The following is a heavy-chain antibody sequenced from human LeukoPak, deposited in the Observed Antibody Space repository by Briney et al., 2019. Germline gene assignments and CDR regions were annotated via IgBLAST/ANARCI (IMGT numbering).Heavy chain of an antibody. V-gene: IGHV3-30-3*01. CDR3: AKDPDLREIVTALGAFDI. J-gene: IGHJ3*02. D-gene: IGHD2-21*02. Sequence: GGSLRLSCAASGFTFSSYAMHWVRQAPGKGLEWVAVISYDGSNKYYADSVKGRFTISRDNSKNTLYLQMNSLRAEDTAVYYCAKDPDLREIVTALGAFDIWGQGTMVTVSP. CDR2: ISYDGSNK. CDR1: GFTFSSYA.